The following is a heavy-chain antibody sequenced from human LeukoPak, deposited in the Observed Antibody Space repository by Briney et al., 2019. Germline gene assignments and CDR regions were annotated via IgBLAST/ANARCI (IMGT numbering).Heavy chain of an antibody. CDR1: GGSFSGYY. Sequence: PSETLSLTCAVYGGSFSGYYWSWIRQPPGKGLEWIGEINHSGSTNYNPSLKSRVTIDTSKSQFSLKLSSVTAADTAVYYCARFIDEIDNWFDPWGQGTLVTVSS. CDR3: ARFIDEIDNWFDP. D-gene: IGHD3-16*02. CDR2: INHSGST. J-gene: IGHJ5*02. V-gene: IGHV4-34*01.